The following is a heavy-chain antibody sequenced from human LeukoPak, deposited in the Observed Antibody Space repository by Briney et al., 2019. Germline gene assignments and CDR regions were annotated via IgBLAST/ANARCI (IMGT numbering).Heavy chain of an antibody. V-gene: IGHV3-74*01. J-gene: IGHJ4*02. D-gene: IGHD2-15*01. CDR1: GFTFSNYW. CDR2: INSDVTST. Sequence: GGSLRLSCAASGFTFSNYWMHWVRQAPGEGLVWVSRINSDVTSTSYADSVKGRFTISRDNAKSTLYLKMNILRAEDTAVYYCARDRPCSGGSCYFGTTTLDYWGQGTLVTVSS. CDR3: ARDRPCSGGSCYFGTTTLDY.